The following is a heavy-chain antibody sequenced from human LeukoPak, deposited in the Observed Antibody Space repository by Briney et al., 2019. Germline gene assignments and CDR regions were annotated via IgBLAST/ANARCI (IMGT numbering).Heavy chain of an antibody. CDR2: IKSKSDGDTT. CDR1: GFTFTKAW. CDR3: ARNYRDAWGSYRPLDAFDI. J-gene: IGHJ3*02. V-gene: IGHV3-15*01. Sequence: GGSLRLSCAASGFTFTKAWMSWVRQAPGKGLEWVGRIKSKSDGDTTDYAAPVKGRFTISRDNAKNSLYLQMNSLRAEDTAVYYCARNYRDAWGSYRPLDAFDIWGQGTMVTVSS. D-gene: IGHD3-16*02.